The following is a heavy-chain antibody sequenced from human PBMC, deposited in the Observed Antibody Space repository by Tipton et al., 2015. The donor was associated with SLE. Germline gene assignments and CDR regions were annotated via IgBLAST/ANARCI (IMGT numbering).Heavy chain of an antibody. CDR1: GGSISSHY. D-gene: IGHD3-10*01. Sequence: TLSLTCTVSGGSISSHYWSWIRQPPGKGLEWIGYIYYSGGTNYNPSLKSRVTISVDTSKNQFSLKLSSVTAADAAVYYCAGMYYYGSGSSGPPRYWGQGTLVTVSS. V-gene: IGHV4-59*11. J-gene: IGHJ4*02. CDR3: AGMYYYGSGSSGPPRY. CDR2: IYYSGGT.